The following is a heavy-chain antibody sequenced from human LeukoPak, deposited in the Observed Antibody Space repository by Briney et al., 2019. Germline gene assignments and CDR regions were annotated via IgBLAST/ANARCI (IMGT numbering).Heavy chain of an antibody. CDR3: AKSKRYYYDSSET. CDR1: GFTFSSYA. V-gene: IGHV3-23*01. J-gene: IGHJ3*01. Sequence: GGSLRLSCAASGFTFSSYAMSWVRQAPGKGLEWVSAISGSGGSTYYADSVKGRFTISRDNSKNTLYLQMSSLRAEDTAVYYCAKSKRYYYDSSETWGQGTMVTVSS. D-gene: IGHD3-22*01. CDR2: ISGSGGST.